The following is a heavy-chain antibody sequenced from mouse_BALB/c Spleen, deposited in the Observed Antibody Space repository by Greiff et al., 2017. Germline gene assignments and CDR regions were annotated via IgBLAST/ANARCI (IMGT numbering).Heavy chain of an antibody. D-gene: IGHD4-1*01. J-gene: IGHJ4*01. CDR2: IRSKSNNYAT. CDR1: GFTFNTYA. Sequence: EVKVVESGGGLVQPKGSLKLSCAASGFTFNTYAMNWVRQAPGKGLEWVARIRSKSNNYATYYADSVKDRFTISRDDSQSMLYLQMNNLKTEDTAMYYCVRQRSGAMDYWGQGTSVTVSS. CDR3: VRQRSGAMDY. V-gene: IGHV10-1*02.